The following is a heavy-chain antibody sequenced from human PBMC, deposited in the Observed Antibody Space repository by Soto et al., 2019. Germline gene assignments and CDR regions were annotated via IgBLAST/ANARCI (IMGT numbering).Heavy chain of an antibody. CDR3: VRGGHFITTSCHGNRFDP. CDR1: GFTFSTYW. V-gene: IGHV3-74*01. J-gene: IGHJ5*02. CDR2: INSDASHT. Sequence: EVQLVESGGGLVQPGGSLRLSCAASGFTFSTYWMHWIRQVPGKGLEWVSRINSDASHTYYADSVKGRFTISRDNDKNTLHLEMNSLRAEDTAVYYCVRGGHFITTSCHGNRFDPWGQGTLVTASS. D-gene: IGHD2-2*01.